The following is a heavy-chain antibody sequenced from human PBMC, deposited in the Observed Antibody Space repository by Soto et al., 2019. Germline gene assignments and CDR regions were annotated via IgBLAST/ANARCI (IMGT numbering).Heavy chain of an antibody. V-gene: IGHV3-30*14. CDR3: ARPLWRDDYNWGYFDL. J-gene: IGHJ2*01. CDR2: ISYDGSNK. D-gene: IGHD4-4*01. Sequence: QVQLVESGGGVVQPGRSLRLSCAASGFTFSSYAMHWVRQAPGKGLKWVAVISYDGSNKYYADSVKGRFTISRDNSKNTLYLQMNSPRAEDTAVYYCARPLWRDDYNWGYFDLWGRGTLVTVSS. CDR1: GFTFSSYA.